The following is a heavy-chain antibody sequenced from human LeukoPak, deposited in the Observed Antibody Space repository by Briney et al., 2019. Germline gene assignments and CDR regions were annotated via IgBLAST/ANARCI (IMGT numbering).Heavy chain of an antibody. V-gene: IGHV4-34*01. CDR1: GGSFSGYY. J-gene: IGHJ4*02. CDR3: ARTQGYTSGWYDGDY. Sequence: SETLSLTCAVYGGSFSGYYWSWIRQPPGKGLEWIGEINHSGSTNYNPSLKSRVTISVDTSKNQFSLKLSSVTAADTAVYYCARTQGYTSGWYDGDYWSQGTLVTVSS. CDR2: INHSGST. D-gene: IGHD6-19*01.